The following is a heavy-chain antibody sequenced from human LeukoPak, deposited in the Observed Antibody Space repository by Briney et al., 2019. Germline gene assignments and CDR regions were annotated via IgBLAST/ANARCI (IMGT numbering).Heavy chain of an antibody. CDR1: GYTLTDLS. CDR2: FDPEDGET. D-gene: IGHD2-2*01. Sequence: GASVKVSCKVSGYTLTDLSMHWVRQAPGKGLEWMGGFDPEDGETIYAQKFQGRVTTTEDTSTDTAYMELSSLRSEDTAVYFCATNAKTSGFDYWGQGTLVTVSS. CDR3: ATNAKTSGFDY. J-gene: IGHJ4*02. V-gene: IGHV1-24*01.